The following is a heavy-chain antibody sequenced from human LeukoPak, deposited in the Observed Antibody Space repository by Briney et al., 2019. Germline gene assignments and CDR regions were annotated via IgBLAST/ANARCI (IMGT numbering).Heavy chain of an antibody. CDR2: INHSGSA. J-gene: IGHJ5*02. V-gene: IGHV4-34*01. Sequence: SETLSPTCAVYGGSFSRYYWTWIRQPPGKGLEWIGEINHSGSANYNPSLKSRVNISVDASKSQFSLRFSSVAAADTAIYYCARLTYSNNWYFRRGLDNWFDPWGQGTLVTASS. CDR1: GGSFSRYY. D-gene: IGHD6-13*01. CDR3: ARLTYSNNWYFRRGLDNWFDP.